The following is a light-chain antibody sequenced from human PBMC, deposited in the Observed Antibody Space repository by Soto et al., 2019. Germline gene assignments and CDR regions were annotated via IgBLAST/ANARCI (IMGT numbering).Light chain of an antibody. J-gene: IGKJ1*01. V-gene: IGKV1-6*01. CDR3: LQDYDYPRT. Sequence: ATQMTQSPSSLSASVGDRVTIACRASQGIRTELGWYQQKPGEAPKLLIYAASTLQSGVPSRFSGSGSGTDFTLTISSLQPEDFVTYYCLQDYDYPRTFGQGTKVEMK. CDR1: QGIRTE. CDR2: AAS.